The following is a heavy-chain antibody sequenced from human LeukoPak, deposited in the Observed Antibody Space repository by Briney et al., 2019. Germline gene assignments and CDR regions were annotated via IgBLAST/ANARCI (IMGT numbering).Heavy chain of an antibody. V-gene: IGHV1-69*01. Sequence: GASVKVSCKASGGTFSSYAISWVRQAPGQGLEWMGGIIPIFGTANYAQKFQGRVTITADESTSTAYMELSSLRSEDTAVYYCARDPNSDNPYYDFWRENWFDPWGQGTLVTVSS. CDR1: GGTFSSYA. CDR2: IIPIFGTA. CDR3: ARDPNSDNPYYDFWRENWFDP. J-gene: IGHJ5*02. D-gene: IGHD3-3*01.